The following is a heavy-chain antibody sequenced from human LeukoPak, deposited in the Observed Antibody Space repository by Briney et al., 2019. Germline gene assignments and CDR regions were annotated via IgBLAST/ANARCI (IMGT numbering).Heavy chain of an antibody. V-gene: IGHV1-46*01. CDR1: GYTFTSYY. CDR2: INPSGGST. J-gene: IGHJ5*02. D-gene: IGHD6-13*01. Sequence: GASVKVSCKASGYTFTSYYMHWVRQAPGQGLEWMGIINPSGGSTSYAQKFQGRVTITRNTSISTAYMELSSLRSEDTAVYYCARDRVLAAAAGTRRTGNWFDPWGQGTLVTVSS. CDR3: ARDRVLAAAAGTRRTGNWFDP.